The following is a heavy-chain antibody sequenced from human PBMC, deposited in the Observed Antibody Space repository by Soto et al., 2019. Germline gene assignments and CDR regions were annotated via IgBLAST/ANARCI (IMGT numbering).Heavy chain of an antibody. CDR3: ARSLFLASTGIEPFDF. Sequence: EVQLLESGGGLVQPGGSLVLSCAASGFTFSSYAMSWVRQAPGKGLEWVSSISGGGNDAYYADSVKGRFPISRDNPRNTLYLQMNSLRADDTAVHYCARSLFLASTGIEPFDFWGQGTLVTVSS. CDR1: GFTFSSYA. D-gene: IGHD6-13*01. CDR2: ISGGGNDA. J-gene: IGHJ4*02. V-gene: IGHV3-23*01.